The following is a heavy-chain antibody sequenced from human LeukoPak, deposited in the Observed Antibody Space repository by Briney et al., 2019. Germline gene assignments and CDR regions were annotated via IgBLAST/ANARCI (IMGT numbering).Heavy chain of an antibody. CDR2: ISSSSTFT. Sequence: GGSLRLSCAASGFTVSSNYMSWVRQAPGRGLEWVSCISSSSTFTYYADSVKGRFTISRDNAKNSVYLQMNSLRAEDTAVYYCARDGSSSWYYYWGQGTLVTVSS. CDR3: ARDGSSSWYYY. J-gene: IGHJ4*02. V-gene: IGHV3-21*01. D-gene: IGHD6-13*01. CDR1: GFTVSSNY.